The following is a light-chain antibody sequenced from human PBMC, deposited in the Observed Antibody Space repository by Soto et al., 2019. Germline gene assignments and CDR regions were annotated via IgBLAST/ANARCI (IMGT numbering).Light chain of an antibody. CDR2: AAS. Sequence: DIQITQSPSSLSASVGDRATITCRASQSISSYLNWYQQKQGKAPKILIYAASSLQSGVPSGFSGGGSGTDFTLPFSSLQPEDFSTYYCQQSYSNPITFGQGTRLEIK. CDR1: QSISSY. CDR3: QQSYSNPIT. J-gene: IGKJ5*01. V-gene: IGKV1-39*01.